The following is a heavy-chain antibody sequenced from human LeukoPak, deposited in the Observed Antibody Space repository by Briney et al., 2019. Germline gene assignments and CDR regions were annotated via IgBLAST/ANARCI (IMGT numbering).Heavy chain of an antibody. D-gene: IGHD2-21*02. V-gene: IGHV1-69*06. CDR2: IIPIFGTA. Sequence: ASVKVSCKASGGTFSSYAISRVRQAPGQGLEWMGGIIPIFGTANYAQKFQGRVTITADKSTSTAYMELSSLRSEDTAVYYCARDPVPDPFYCGGDCLGRRQFDPWGQGTLVTVSS. J-gene: IGHJ5*02. CDR3: ARDPVPDPFYCGGDCLGRRQFDP. CDR1: GGTFSSYA.